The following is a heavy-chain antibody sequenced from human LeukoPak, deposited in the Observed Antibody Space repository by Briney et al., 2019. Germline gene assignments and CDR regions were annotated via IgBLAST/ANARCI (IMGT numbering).Heavy chain of an antibody. CDR1: GFTVNTYA. CDR3: ARAETVAGKAGDAFDI. V-gene: IGHV3-23*01. D-gene: IGHD6-19*01. Sequence: GGSLRLSCAASGFTVNTYAMSWVRQAPGKGLEWVSGISGSGGNTYYADSVKGRFTISRDNSKNTLYLQMNSLRAEDTAVYYCARAETVAGKAGDAFDIWGQGTMVTVSS. CDR2: ISGSGGNT. J-gene: IGHJ3*02.